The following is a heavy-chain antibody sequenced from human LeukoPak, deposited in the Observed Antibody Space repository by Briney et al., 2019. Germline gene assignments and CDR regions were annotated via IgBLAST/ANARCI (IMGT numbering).Heavy chain of an antibody. Sequence: PSETLSLTCTVSGDSISNYYWSWFRQSPGKELEWIGYMYNRGSTIYNPSLKSRVTISTDTSKNQFSLRLTSVTAADTAVYYCARAEKAVTGSLDSWGQGTLITVSS. CDR1: GDSISNYY. CDR2: MYNRGST. V-gene: IGHV4-59*01. J-gene: IGHJ4*02. D-gene: IGHD6-19*01. CDR3: ARAEKAVTGSLDS.